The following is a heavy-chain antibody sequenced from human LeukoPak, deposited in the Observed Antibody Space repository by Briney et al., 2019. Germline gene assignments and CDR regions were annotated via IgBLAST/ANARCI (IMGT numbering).Heavy chain of an antibody. CDR1: GASMSEYY. CDR3: ARGLDTAKVGY. Sequence: SETLSLTCTVSGASMSEYYWTWIRQPPGKGLEWLGHIHPSGSTYSNPSLRSRVTVSVDTPNNQFFETLSSVTAADTAMYFCARGLDTAKVGYWGQGTLVTVSS. V-gene: IGHV4-4*08. J-gene: IGHJ4*02. D-gene: IGHD5-18*01. CDR2: IHPSGST.